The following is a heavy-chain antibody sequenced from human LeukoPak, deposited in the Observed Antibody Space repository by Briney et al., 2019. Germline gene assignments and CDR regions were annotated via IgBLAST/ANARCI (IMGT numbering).Heavy chain of an antibody. J-gene: IGHJ6*03. D-gene: IGHD2-15*01. V-gene: IGHV3-23*01. CDR2: ISGSGGST. Sequence: GGSLRLSCAASGFTFSSYAMTWVRQAPEKGLEWVSAISGSGGSTYYADSVKGRFTISRDNSKNTLYLQMNSLRAEDTALYYCAKASRIVVVVAATSPYYYYMDVWGKGTTVTVSS. CDR1: GFTFSSYA. CDR3: AKASRIVVVVAATSPYYYYMDV.